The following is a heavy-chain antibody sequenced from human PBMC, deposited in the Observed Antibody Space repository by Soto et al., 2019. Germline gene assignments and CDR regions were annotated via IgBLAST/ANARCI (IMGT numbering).Heavy chain of an antibody. J-gene: IGHJ4*02. D-gene: IGHD7-27*01. Sequence: ASVKVSCKASGYTFTRYDINWVRQATGQGLEWMGWMDPNSGNAGYAQKFQVRVTMTRNTSIRTAYMELSSLRSEDTAAYYYLRGAMGNWGQGTLVTVSS. CDR3: LRGAMGN. CDR1: GYTFTRYD. V-gene: IGHV1-8*01. CDR2: MDPNSGNA.